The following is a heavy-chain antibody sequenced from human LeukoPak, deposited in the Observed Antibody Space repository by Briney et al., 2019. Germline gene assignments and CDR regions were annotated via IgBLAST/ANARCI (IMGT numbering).Heavy chain of an antibody. V-gene: IGHV3-48*03. CDR3: ARDFLPYYYDSSGSFDY. D-gene: IGHD3-22*01. Sequence: GGSLRLSCAASGFTFSNYEMNWVRQAPGRGLEWVSYISSSGSTIYYADSVKGRSTISRDNAKNSLYLQMNSLRAEDTAVYYCARDFLPYYYDSSGSFDYWGQGALVTVSS. J-gene: IGHJ4*02. CDR1: GFTFSNYE. CDR2: ISSSGSTI.